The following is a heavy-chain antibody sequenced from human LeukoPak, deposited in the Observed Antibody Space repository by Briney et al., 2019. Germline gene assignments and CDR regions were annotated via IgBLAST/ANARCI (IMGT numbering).Heavy chain of an antibody. J-gene: IGHJ2*01. D-gene: IGHD3-22*01. CDR2: IYYSVST. Sequence: SETLSLTCTVSGGSISSYYWSWIRQPPGKGLEWLGYIYYSVSTNYNPSLKSRVTISVDTSKNQFSLKLSSVTAADTAVYYCARGRYYDSSGYFHGSWYFDLWGRGTLVTVSS. CDR1: GGSISSYY. CDR3: ARGRYYDSSGYFHGSWYFDL. V-gene: IGHV4-59*01.